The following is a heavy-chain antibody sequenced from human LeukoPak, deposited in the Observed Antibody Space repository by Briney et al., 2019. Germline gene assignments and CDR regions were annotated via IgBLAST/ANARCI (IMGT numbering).Heavy chain of an antibody. J-gene: IGHJ4*02. Sequence: GGSLRLSCAASGFTFSSYAMSWVRQAPGKGLEWVSGISGSGGSTYYADSVKGRFTISRDNSKNALYLQMNSLRAEDTAVYYCATRTAATLDYWGQGTLVTVSS. V-gene: IGHV3-23*01. CDR1: GFTFSSYA. CDR3: ATRTAATLDY. CDR2: ISGSGGST. D-gene: IGHD2-15*01.